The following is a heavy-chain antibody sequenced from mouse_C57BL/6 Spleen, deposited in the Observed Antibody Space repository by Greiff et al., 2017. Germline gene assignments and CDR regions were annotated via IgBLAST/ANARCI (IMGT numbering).Heavy chain of an antibody. CDR3: AREATVDWYFDV. CDR2: INYDGSST. D-gene: IGHD1-1*01. V-gene: IGHV5-16*01. J-gene: IGHJ1*03. Sequence: EVKLVESEGGLVQPGRSMKLSCTASGFTFSDYYMAWVRQVPEKGLEWVANINYDGSSTYYLDSLKSRFIISRDNAKNILYLQMSSLKSEDTATYYCAREATVDWYFDVWGTGTTVTVSS. CDR1: GFTFSDYY.